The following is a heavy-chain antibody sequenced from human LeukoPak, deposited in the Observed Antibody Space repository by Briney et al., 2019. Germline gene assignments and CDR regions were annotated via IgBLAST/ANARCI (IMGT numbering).Heavy chain of an antibody. V-gene: IGHV3-23*01. CDR2: ISGSGGST. J-gene: IGHJ6*02. Sequence: HTGGSLRLSCAASGFTFSSNAMSWVRQAPGKGLEWVSGISGSGGSTYYADSVKGRFTISRDNSKNTLYLQMNSLRAEDTAVCYCAKDQIAYYYGMDVWGQGTTVTVSS. CDR3: AKDQIAYYYGMDV. CDR1: GFTFSSNA.